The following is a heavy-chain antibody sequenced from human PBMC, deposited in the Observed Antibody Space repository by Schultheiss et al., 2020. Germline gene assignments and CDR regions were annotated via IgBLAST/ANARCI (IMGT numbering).Heavy chain of an antibody. CDR1: GGSISSGSYY. J-gene: IGHJ6*02. V-gene: IGHV4-61*02. CDR3: ARAEPAAFYYYYGMDV. D-gene: IGHD2-2*01. Sequence: SETLSLTCTVSGGSISSGSYYWSWIRQPAGKGLEWIGRIYPSGSTNYNPSLKSRVTISVDTSKNQFSLKLSSVTAADTAVYYCARAEPAAFYYYYGMDVWGQGTTVTVSS. CDR2: IYPSGST.